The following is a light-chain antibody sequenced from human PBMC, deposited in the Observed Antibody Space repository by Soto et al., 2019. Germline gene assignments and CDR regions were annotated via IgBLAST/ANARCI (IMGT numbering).Light chain of an antibody. J-gene: IGKJ2*01. V-gene: IGKV3-11*01. CDR2: DAS. CDR1: QSVSSY. Sequence: EIVLTQSPATLSLSPGERATLSCRASQSVSSYLAWYQQKPGQASRLLIYDASNRATGIPARFSGSGSGTDFTLTISSLAPEDFAVYYYQQHSNWPTFGQGTKLEIK. CDR3: QQHSNWPT.